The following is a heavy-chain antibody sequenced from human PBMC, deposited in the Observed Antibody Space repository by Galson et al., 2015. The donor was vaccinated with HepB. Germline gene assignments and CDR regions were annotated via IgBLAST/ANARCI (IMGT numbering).Heavy chain of an antibody. D-gene: IGHD6-19*01. Sequence: SLRLSCAASGFTFSNAWMSWVRQAPGKGLEWVGRIKSKTDGGTTDYAAPVKGRFTISRDDSKNTLYLEMNRLKTEDTAVYYCCTRRGSRTQYFQHWGQGTLVTVSP. J-gene: IGHJ1*01. CDR2: IKSKTDGGTT. V-gene: IGHV3-15*01. CDR1: GFTFSNAW. CDR3: CTRRGSRTQYFQH.